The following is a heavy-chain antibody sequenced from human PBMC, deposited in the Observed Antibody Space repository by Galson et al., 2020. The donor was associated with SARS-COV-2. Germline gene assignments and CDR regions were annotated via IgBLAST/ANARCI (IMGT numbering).Heavy chain of an antibody. Sequence: LSLTCAASGFTFTNYAMSWVRQAPGKGLEWVSGISGSGGSTNYADFGKGRFTISRDNSKNPVYLQMNSLGAGDTALYYCAKDQGNDYGDQLAYWGQGTLVTVSS. CDR1: GFTFTNYA. CDR3: AKDQGNDYGDQLAY. J-gene: IGHJ4*02. CDR2: ISGSGGST. V-gene: IGHV3-23*01. D-gene: IGHD4-17*01.